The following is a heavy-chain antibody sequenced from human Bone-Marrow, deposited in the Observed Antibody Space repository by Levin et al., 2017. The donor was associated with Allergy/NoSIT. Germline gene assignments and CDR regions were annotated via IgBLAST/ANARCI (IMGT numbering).Heavy chain of an antibody. D-gene: IGHD4-11*01. Sequence: LSLTCAASGFTFSDSYMSWIRQAPGKGLEWVSYISGSGSTIYYADSVKGRFTISRDNAKNSLYLQMNSLRAEDTAVYYCARDRLPSTYRGMDVWGQGTTVTVS. V-gene: IGHV3-11*01. J-gene: IGHJ6*02. CDR2: ISGSGSTI. CDR1: GFTFSDSY. CDR3: ARDRLPSTYRGMDV.